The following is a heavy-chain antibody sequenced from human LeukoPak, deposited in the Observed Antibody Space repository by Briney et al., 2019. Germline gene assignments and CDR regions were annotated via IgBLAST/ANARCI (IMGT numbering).Heavy chain of an antibody. CDR2: IDTDTGNP. J-gene: IGHJ4*02. CDR3: ARGTPTPGVDY. CDR1: GYTFRRYF. Sequence: GASVTVSCTASGYTFRRYFMNWVRQAPGQGLEWMGNIDTDTGNPKYAPGFTGHFVFSLDTSVSTAYLQINSLRAEDTAVYYCARGTPTPGVDYWGQGTQVTVSP. V-gene: IGHV7-4-1*02. D-gene: IGHD1-1*01.